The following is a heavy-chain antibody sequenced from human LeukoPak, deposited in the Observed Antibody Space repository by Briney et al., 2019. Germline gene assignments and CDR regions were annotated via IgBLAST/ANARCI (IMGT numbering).Heavy chain of an antibody. D-gene: IGHD6-19*01. CDR3: ARGDGSGWPLDK. CDR1: GFTFSSYA. J-gene: IGHJ4*02. CDR2: ISYDGSNK. V-gene: IGHV3-30-3*01. Sequence: PGGSLRLSCAASGFTFSSYAMHWVRQAPGKGLEWVAVISYDGSNKYYADSVKGRFTISRDNSKNTLYLQMNSLRVEDTAVYYCARGDGSGWPLDKWGQGTLVTVSS.